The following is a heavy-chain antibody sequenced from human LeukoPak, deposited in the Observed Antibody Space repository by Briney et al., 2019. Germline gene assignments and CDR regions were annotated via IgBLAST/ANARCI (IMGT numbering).Heavy chain of an antibody. V-gene: IGHV3-30*04. CDR3: ARVRRYFGWPLKGAFDI. D-gene: IGHD3-9*01. J-gene: IGHJ3*02. CDR2: ISYDGSNK. CDR1: GFTFSSYA. Sequence: GGSLRLSCAASGFTFSSYAMHWVRQAPGKGLEWVAVISYDGSNKYYADSVKGRFTISRDNSKNTLYLQMNSLRAEDTAVYYCARVRRYFGWPLKGAFDIWGQGTMVTVSS.